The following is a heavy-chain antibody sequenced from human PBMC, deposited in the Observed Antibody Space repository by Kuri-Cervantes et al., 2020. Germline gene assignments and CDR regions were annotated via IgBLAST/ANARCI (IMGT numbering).Heavy chain of an antibody. CDR2: IKCDGSEK. J-gene: IGHJ3*02. CDR3: ARDPWGSLGAFDI. D-gene: IGHD3-16*01. CDR1: GFTFSSSW. V-gene: IGHV3-52*01. Sequence: GESLKISCAASGFTFSSSWMHWVCQAPEKGLEWVADIKCDGSEKYYVDSVKGRFTISRDNAKNSLYLQMNSLRAEDTAVYYCARDPWGSLGAFDIWGQGTMVTVSS.